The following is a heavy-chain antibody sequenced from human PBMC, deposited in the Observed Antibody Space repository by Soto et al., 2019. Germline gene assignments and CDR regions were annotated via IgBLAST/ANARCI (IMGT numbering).Heavy chain of an antibody. D-gene: IGHD4-17*01. V-gene: IGHV1-2*02. CDR2: INPYSGVT. J-gene: IGHJ2*01. Sequence: QVQLVQSGAEVRKPGASVKVSCKASGYTFTGHYIHWIRQAPGQGLEWVGWINPYSGVTNYAQKFQGRVTMSRDTSVSTAYMELGTLTSDDTAMYYCASPILGTVRWYFDLWGRGTLVTVSS. CDR3: ASPILGTVRWYFDL. CDR1: GYTFTGHY.